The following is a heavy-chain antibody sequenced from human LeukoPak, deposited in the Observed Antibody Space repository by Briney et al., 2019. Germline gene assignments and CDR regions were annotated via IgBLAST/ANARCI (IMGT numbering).Heavy chain of an antibody. CDR1: GGSISSGNYY. J-gene: IGHJ4*02. V-gene: IGHV4-61*02. CDR3: AREGHYYDTSGTLDY. D-gene: IGHD3-22*01. Sequence: PSETLSLTCTVSGGSISSGNYYWSWIRKPAGKGLEWIGRIYTSGSTNYNPSLKSRVTISVDTSKNQFSLKLSSVTAADTAVYYCAREGHYYDTSGTLDYWGQGTLVTVSS. CDR2: IYTSGST.